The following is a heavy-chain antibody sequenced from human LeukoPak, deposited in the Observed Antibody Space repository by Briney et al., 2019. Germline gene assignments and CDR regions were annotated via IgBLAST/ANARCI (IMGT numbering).Heavy chain of an antibody. D-gene: IGHD6-13*01. Sequence: AASVKVSCKASGYTFTGYYMHWVRQAPGQGLEWMGWINPNSGGTNYAQEFQGRVTMTRDTSISTAYMELSRLRSDDTAVYYCARFNFRAAAGIDYWGQGTLVTVSS. CDR1: GYTFTGYY. V-gene: IGHV1-2*02. CDR3: ARFNFRAAAGIDY. CDR2: INPNSGGT. J-gene: IGHJ4*02.